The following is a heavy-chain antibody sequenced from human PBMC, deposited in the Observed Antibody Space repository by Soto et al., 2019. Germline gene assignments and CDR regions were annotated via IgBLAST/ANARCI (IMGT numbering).Heavy chain of an antibody. J-gene: IGHJ6*02. CDR1: GFPFSNYG. V-gene: IGHV3-33*01. CDR3: ARAGDDYGDYERRHYYGMDV. D-gene: IGHD4-17*01. CDR2: IWYDGYNK. Sequence: QVQLVESGGGVVQPGTSLRLSCAASGFPFSNYGMHWVRQAPGKGLEWVAVIWYDGYNKDYADSVKGRFTISRDNSENTLYLQMNSLRVEDKGVYYCARAGDDYGDYERRHYYGMDVWGQGTTVIVS.